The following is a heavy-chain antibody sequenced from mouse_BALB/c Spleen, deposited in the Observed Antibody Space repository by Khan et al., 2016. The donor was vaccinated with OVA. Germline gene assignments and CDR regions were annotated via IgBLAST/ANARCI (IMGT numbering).Heavy chain of an antibody. D-gene: IGHD2-2*01. CDR1: GYTFSSYY. Sequence: VQLQQSGAELVKPGASVKLSCKASGYTFSSYYMYWVKQRPGQGLEWIGGINPNNGGTNFNEKFKSKAALTVDKSSTTAYMQLSSLTSEDSSVYYCTRSGYGSFAYWGQGTLVTVST. V-gene: IGHV1S81*02. CDR2: INPNNGGT. CDR3: TRSGYGSFAY. J-gene: IGHJ3*01.